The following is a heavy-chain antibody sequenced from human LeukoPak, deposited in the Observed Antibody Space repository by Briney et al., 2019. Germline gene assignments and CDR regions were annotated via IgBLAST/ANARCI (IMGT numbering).Heavy chain of an antibody. D-gene: IGHD6-19*01. Sequence: SENLSLTRTVSGGPIGSYYWSWIPQPPGKGLEGSGYIYYSGSTNYNPSLKSRVTISLDTPKNQFSRKLNSLTAADAAIYYCARLFLGGHSGWYGESAKNDAFDIWGQGTMVTVSS. CDR1: GGPIGSYY. V-gene: IGHV4-59*08. CDR2: IYYSGST. CDR3: ARLFLGGHSGWYGESAKNDAFDI. J-gene: IGHJ3*02.